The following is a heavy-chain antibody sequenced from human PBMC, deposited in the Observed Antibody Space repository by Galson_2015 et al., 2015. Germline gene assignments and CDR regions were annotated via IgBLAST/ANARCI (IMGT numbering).Heavy chain of an antibody. Sequence: LRLSCADSGFTFSSYSMNWVRQAPGTGLEWASYISSSSSTIYYEDSVKGRFTISRDNAKNSLYLQMNSLRAEDTAVYYCAKQTTVTTPDYYYYYYGMDVWGQGTTVTVSS. CDR1: GFTFSSYS. J-gene: IGHJ6*02. CDR3: AKQTTVTTPDYYYYYYGMDV. V-gene: IGHV3-48*01. D-gene: IGHD4-17*01. CDR2: ISSSSSTI.